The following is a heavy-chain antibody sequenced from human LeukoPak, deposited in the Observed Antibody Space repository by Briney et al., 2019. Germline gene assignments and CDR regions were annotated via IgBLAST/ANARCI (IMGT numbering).Heavy chain of an antibody. D-gene: IGHD3-22*01. CDR3: ARALYDSSRFYPDY. Sequence: GGSLRLSCAASGFTLSDHYMDWVRQAPGKGLEWVGRTRNKANSFTTEYAASVKGRFTILRDDSKNSLHLQMNTLKTEDTAVYYCARALYDSSRFYPDYWGQGTLVTVSS. V-gene: IGHV3-72*01. J-gene: IGHJ4*02. CDR1: GFTLSDHY. CDR2: TRNKANSFTT.